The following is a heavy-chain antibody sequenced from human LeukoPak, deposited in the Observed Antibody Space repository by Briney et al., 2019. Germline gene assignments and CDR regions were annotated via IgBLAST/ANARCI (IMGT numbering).Heavy chain of an antibody. CDR1: GGSISSYY. D-gene: IGHD6-25*01. CDR3: ARRAATGLYYFDN. Sequence: SETLSLTCTVSGGSISSYYWSWIRQPPGKGLEWIGYIYYSGSTNYNPSLKSRVTISVDTSKNQFSLKLSSVTAADTAVYYCARRAATGLYYFDNWGQGTLVTVSP. J-gene: IGHJ4*02. V-gene: IGHV4-59*08. CDR2: IYYSGST.